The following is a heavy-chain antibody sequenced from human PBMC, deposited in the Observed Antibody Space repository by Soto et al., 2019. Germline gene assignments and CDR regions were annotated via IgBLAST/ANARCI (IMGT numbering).Heavy chain of an antibody. Sequence: ASVKVSCKASEFTFTSYDINRVRQATGQGLEWMGWMNPNSGNTGYAEKFQGRVTMTRNTSISTAYMELSSLRSEDTAVYYCAVYGGNRYWYFDLWGRGTLVTVS. CDR2: MNPNSGNT. J-gene: IGHJ2*01. CDR3: AVYGGNRYWYFDL. V-gene: IGHV1-8*01. D-gene: IGHD4-17*01. CDR1: EFTFTSYD.